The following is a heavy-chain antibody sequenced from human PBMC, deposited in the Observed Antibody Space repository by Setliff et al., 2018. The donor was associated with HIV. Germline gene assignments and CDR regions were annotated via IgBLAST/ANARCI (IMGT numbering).Heavy chain of an antibody. Sequence: SVKVSCKASGGTFSNYAISWVRQAPGQGLEWMGGIIPILGIKKYAQNFQGRVTITTDESTRTAYMELSRLTSDDTAVYYCASVVGYSGYDFGYMDVWGKGTTVTVSS. CDR2: IIPILGIK. V-gene: IGHV1-69*10. CDR3: ASVVGYSGYDFGYMDV. D-gene: IGHD5-12*01. J-gene: IGHJ6*03. CDR1: GGTFSNYA.